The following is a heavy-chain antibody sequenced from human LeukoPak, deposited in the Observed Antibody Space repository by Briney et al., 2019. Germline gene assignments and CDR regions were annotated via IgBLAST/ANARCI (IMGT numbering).Heavy chain of an antibody. D-gene: IGHD6-13*01. J-gene: IGHJ4*02. Sequence: GASLQISCKASGSRFTSYWIGGGRQLPGKGLEGMGIIYPGDSDTRYSPSFQGQVTISADKSISTAYLQWSSLKASDTAMYYCARQAAAGLVFDYWGQGILVTVSS. V-gene: IGHV5-51*01. CDR1: GSRFTSYW. CDR2: IYPGDSDT. CDR3: ARQAAAGLVFDY.